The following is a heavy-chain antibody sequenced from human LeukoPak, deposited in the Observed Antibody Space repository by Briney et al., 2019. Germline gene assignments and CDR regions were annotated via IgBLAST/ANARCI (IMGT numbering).Heavy chain of an antibody. J-gene: IGHJ4*02. V-gene: IGHV3-23*01. CDR2: ISGSGGST. Sequence: PGGSLRLSCAASGFTFSSYAMSWVRQAPGKGLEGVSGISGSGGSTYYADSVKGRFTISRDNSKNTLYLQMNSLRAEDTAVYYCARVRNYYDSSGYYLDYWGQGTLVTVSS. D-gene: IGHD3-22*01. CDR1: GFTFSSYA. CDR3: ARVRNYYDSSGYYLDY.